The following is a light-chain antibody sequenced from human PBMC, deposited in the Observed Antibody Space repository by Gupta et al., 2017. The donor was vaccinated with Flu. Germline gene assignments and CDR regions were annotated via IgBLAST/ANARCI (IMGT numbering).Light chain of an antibody. Sequence: EIVLTQSPPTLSLSPGERATLSCGASQSVRSSYLAWYQQKPGLAPRLLIYDASSRATGIPDTFRGSGSGTEFTLSISILVPEDFAVYYCHREGTSGGTFGQGTKVEI. V-gene: IGKV3D-20*01. CDR1: QSVRSSY. CDR3: HREGTSGGT. CDR2: DAS. J-gene: IGKJ1*01.